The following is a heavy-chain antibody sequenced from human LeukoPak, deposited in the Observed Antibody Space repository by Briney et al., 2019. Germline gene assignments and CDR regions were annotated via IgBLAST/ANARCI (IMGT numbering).Heavy chain of an antibody. J-gene: IGHJ4*02. CDR3: ARGSIVQENYFDY. CDR2: MNPNSGNT. CDR1: GYTCTSYD. Sequence: ASVKVSCKASGYTCTSYDINWVRQATGQGLEWMGWMNPNSGNTGYAQKFQGRVSMTRNTSISTAYMELSSLRSEDTAVYYCARGSIVQENYFDYWGQGTLVTVSS. D-gene: IGHD2-8*01. V-gene: IGHV1-8*01.